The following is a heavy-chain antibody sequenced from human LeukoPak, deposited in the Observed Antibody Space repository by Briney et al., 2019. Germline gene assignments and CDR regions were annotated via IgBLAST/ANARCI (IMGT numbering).Heavy chain of an antibody. CDR3: ARASGSYFSLAEYFQH. V-gene: IGHV3-7*01. CDR1: GSTFSSYW. D-gene: IGHD1-26*01. CDR2: IKQDGNEK. Sequence: GGSLRLSCAASGSTFSSYWMSWVRQAPGKGLEWVANIKQDGNEKYYVDSVKGRFTISRDNAKNSLYLQMNSLRAEDTAVYYCARASGSYFSLAEYFQHWGQGTLVTVSS. J-gene: IGHJ1*01.